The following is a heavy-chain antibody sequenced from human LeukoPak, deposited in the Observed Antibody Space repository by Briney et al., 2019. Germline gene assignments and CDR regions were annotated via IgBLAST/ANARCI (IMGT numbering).Heavy chain of an antibody. CDR3: ARVPRSTAAAGTGRPFDY. D-gene: IGHD6-13*01. V-gene: IGHV1-69*13. CDR2: VIPIFGTA. J-gene: IGHJ4*02. Sequence: SVKVSCKASGGTFSSYAISWVRQAPGQGLEWMGGVIPIFGTANYAQKFQGRGTITADEATDTAYMEVSSLRSEDTAVYYCARVPRSTAAAGTGRPFDYWGQGTLVTVSS. CDR1: GGTFSSYA.